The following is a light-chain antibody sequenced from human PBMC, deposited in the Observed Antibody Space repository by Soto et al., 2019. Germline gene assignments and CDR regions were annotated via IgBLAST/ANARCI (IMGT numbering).Light chain of an antibody. CDR1: QSVSSN. Sequence: EIVLTQSPGTLSLSPGARAPLSCRASQSVSSNLAWYQQKPGQAPRLLIYGASTRATVIPARFDGSGSGTEFTLTISSLQSEDFAVYYCQQYNNWPRTFGQGTKVDIK. J-gene: IGKJ1*01. CDR3: QQYNNWPRT. V-gene: IGKV3-15*01. CDR2: GAS.